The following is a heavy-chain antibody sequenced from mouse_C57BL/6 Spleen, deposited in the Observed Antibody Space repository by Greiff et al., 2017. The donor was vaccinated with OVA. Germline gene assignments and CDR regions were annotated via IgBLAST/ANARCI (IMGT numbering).Heavy chain of an antibody. CDR3: ARSRNDAMDY. J-gene: IGHJ4*01. CDR2: IWGVGST. V-gene: IGHV2-6*01. Sequence: QVQLKQSGPGLVAPSQSLSITCTVSGFSLTSYGVDWVRQSPGKGLEWVGVIWGVGSTNYNSALKSRLSISKDNSKSQVFLKMNSLQTDDTAMYYCARSRNDAMDYWGQGTSVTVSS. CDR1: GFSLTSYG.